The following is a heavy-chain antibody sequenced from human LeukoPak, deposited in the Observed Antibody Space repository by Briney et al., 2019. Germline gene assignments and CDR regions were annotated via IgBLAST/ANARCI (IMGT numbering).Heavy chain of an antibody. CDR1: GFTFSSYG. D-gene: IGHD3-22*01. V-gene: IGHV3-33*01. Sequence: GGSLRLSCAASGFTFSSYGMHWVRQAPGKGLEWVAVIWYDGSNKYYADSVKGRFTISRDNPKNTLYLQMNSLRAEDTAVYYCARDIHPDYYDSSGYYYGDYWGQGTLVTVSS. CDR2: IWYDGSNK. J-gene: IGHJ4*02. CDR3: ARDIHPDYYDSSGYYYGDY.